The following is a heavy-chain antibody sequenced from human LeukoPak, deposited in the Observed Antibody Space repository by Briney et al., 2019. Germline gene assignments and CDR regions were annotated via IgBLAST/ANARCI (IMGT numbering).Heavy chain of an antibody. CDR3: ARDNYYSIDY. CDR1: GFTFSSYG. CDR2: IRYDGSNK. D-gene: IGHD1-26*01. J-gene: IGHJ4*02. Sequence: GGSLRLSCAASGFTFSSYGMHWVRQAPGKGLEWVAFIRYDGSNKYYADSVKGRFTISRDNSKNTLNLQMSGLRADDTAVYYCARDNYYSIDYWGQGTLVTVSS. V-gene: IGHV3-30*02.